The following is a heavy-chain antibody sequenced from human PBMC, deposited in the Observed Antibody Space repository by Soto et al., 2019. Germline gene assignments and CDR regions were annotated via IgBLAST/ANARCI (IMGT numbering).Heavy chain of an antibody. CDR3: ARVGGINWFDP. CDR2: IYYSGST. J-gene: IGHJ5*02. CDR1: GGSISSGGYY. Sequence: QVQLQESGPGLVKPSQTLSLTCTFSGGSISSGGYYWSWISQHPGKCLEWIGYIYYSGSTYYNPSLKNRATISVDTSKNQFPLKLSSVTAADTAVYYCARVGGINWFDPWGQGSMVTVST. V-gene: IGHV4-31*03. D-gene: IGHD3-16*01.